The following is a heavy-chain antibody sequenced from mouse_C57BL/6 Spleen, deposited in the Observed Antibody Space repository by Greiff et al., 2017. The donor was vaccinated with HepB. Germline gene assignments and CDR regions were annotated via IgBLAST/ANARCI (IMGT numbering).Heavy chain of an antibody. J-gene: IGHJ2*01. CDR3: SGGDYYGTSWDYFDY. V-gene: IGHV1-26*01. Sequence: EVKVVESGPELVKPGASVKISCKASGYTFTDYYMNWVKQSHGKGLEWIGDINPNNGGTCFNQKFKGKATLTVVKSSSTAYMELRSLTSEDSAVYYCSGGDYYGTSWDYFDYWGQGTTLTVAS. D-gene: IGHD1-1*01. CDR1: GYTFTDYY. CDR2: INPNNGGT.